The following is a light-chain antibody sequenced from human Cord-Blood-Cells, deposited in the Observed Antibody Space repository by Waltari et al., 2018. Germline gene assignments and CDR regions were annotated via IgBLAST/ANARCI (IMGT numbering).Light chain of an antibody. CDR2: LGS. V-gene: IGKV2-28*01. Sequence: DIVMTQSPLSLPVTPGEQPSISCRSSQSLLHSNGYNYLDWYLQKPGQSPQLLIYLGSNRASGVPDRFSGSGSGTDFTLKISRVEAEDVGVYYCMQALQTPWTFGQGTKVEIK. CDR3: MQALQTPWT. CDR1: QSLLHSNGYNY. J-gene: IGKJ1*01.